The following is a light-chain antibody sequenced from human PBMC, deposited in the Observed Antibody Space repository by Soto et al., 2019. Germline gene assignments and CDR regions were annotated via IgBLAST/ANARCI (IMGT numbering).Light chain of an antibody. V-gene: IGLV2-23*01. CDR1: SSDVGSYNL. Sequence: QSVLPQPASVSGSPGQSITISCTGTSSDVGSYNLVSWYQQHPGKAPKLMIYEGSKRPSGVSNRFSGSKSGNTASLTISGLQAVVEAEYSCCSYPGLSPYVFVNGTKVTLL. CDR3: CSYPGLSPYV. CDR2: EGS. J-gene: IGLJ1*01.